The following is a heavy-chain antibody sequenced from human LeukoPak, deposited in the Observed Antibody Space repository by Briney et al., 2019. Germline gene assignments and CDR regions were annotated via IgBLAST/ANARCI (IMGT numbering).Heavy chain of an antibody. D-gene: IGHD6-13*01. CDR2: ISGDSRYI. Sequence: GSLRLSCAGSGFTFSPYSIIWVRQAPGKGLEWVSSISGDSRYIYYADSVKGRFTIYRDNAENSVFLQMNSLRAEDTAVYYCARLVAAAGTSHFDYWGQGTLVTVSS. CDR3: ARLVAAAGTSHFDY. V-gene: IGHV3-21*04. J-gene: IGHJ4*02. CDR1: GFTFSPYS.